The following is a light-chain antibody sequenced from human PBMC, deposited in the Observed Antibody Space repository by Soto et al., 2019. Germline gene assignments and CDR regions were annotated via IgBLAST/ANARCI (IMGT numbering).Light chain of an antibody. CDR3: CSYAASNNFYFV. V-gene: IGLV2-8*01. Sequence: QYALTQPPSASGSPGQSVTISCTGTSSDVGGYNYVSWYQQYPGRAPKLMIYEVTKRPSGVPDRFSGSKSGNTASLTVSGLQAEDEADYYCCSYAASNNFYFVFGGGTKLTVL. CDR1: SSDVGGYNY. J-gene: IGLJ3*02. CDR2: EVT.